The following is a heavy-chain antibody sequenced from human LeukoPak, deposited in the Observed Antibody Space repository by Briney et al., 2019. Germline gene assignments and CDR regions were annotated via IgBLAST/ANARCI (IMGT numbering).Heavy chain of an antibody. V-gene: IGHV3-33*08. CDR1: GFTFSTYW. CDR2: IWYDGSDK. J-gene: IGHJ4*02. CDR3: ASSSGWYLSSDY. Sequence: GGSLRLSCSASGFTFSTYWMSWVRQAPGKGLEWVAVIWYDGSDKYHADSVKGRFTISRDNSKNMLYLQMNSLRAEDTAVYYCASSSGWYLSSDYWGQGTLVTVSS. D-gene: IGHD6-19*01.